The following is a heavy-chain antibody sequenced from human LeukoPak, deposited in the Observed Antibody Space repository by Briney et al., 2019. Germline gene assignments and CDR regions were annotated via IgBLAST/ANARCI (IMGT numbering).Heavy chain of an antibody. J-gene: IGHJ6*03. CDR1: RFIFSSYW. CDR2: IKSDGSTT. Sequence: GGSLTLSCAASRFIFSSYWMHWLRPVPGKWLVWVSRIKSDGSTTTYADSVKGRFTISRDNAKNTLYLQMNSPRVEDTAVYYCARGSRSPYYYYYYMDVWGKGTTVTVSS. V-gene: IGHV3-74*01. CDR3: ARGSRSPYYYYYYMDV. D-gene: IGHD2-15*01.